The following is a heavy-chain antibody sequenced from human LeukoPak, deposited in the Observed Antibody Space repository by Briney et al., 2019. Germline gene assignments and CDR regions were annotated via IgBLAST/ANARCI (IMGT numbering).Heavy chain of an antibody. V-gene: IGHV4-30-2*01. Sequence: PSETLSLTCAVSGGSISSGGYSWSCLRQPPGTGLEWIGYIYHSGSTYYNPSLKRRTTISVNRSNKQFSLKLSSVTAADTAVYYCARVADRGGKSAFDIWGQGTMVTVSS. CDR1: GGSISSGGYS. D-gene: IGHD1-26*01. CDR3: ARVADRGGKSAFDI. J-gene: IGHJ3*02. CDR2: IYHSGST.